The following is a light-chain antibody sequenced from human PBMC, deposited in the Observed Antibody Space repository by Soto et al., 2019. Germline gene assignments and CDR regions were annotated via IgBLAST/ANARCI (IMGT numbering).Light chain of an antibody. Sequence: DSQMTQAPSSLSASLGDRVTIACRASQSIGVCLAWFQQKPGNAPKLLIYAASTLQSGVPSRFSGSGSGTDFTLTVSSLQPEDVATYYCQKYNSAPRTFGGGTRVEIK. V-gene: IGKV1-27*01. CDR2: AAS. CDR1: QSIGVC. CDR3: QKYNSAPRT. J-gene: IGKJ4*02.